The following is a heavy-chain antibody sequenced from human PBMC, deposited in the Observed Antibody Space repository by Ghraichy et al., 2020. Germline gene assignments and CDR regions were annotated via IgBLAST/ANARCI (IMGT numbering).Heavy chain of an antibody. CDR3: ARSLRTAIIFDY. CDR1: GFSLSTSGLA. V-gene: IGHV2-5*02. J-gene: IGHJ4*02. CDR2: VYWDGDK. D-gene: IGHD5-18*01. Sequence: SGPTLVKPTQTLTLTCTFSGFSLSTSGLAVGWIRQPPGKALEGLALVYWDGDKRYSPSLKSRLTITKDPSKNQVVLTMTYMDPLDTATSFCARSLRTAIIFDYWGQGTLVTVSS.